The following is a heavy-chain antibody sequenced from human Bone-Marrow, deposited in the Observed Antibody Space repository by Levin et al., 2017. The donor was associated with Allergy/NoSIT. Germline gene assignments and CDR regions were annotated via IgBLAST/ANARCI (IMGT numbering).Heavy chain of an antibody. J-gene: IGHJ3*01. CDR2: IASGGGT. CDR3: AGELWFAARHALDL. D-gene: IGHD3-10*01. V-gene: IGHV3-48*03. Sequence: GGSLRLSCVASGFYFSNYEMNWVRQAPGKELEWLAYIASGGGTSYSHSVEGRFTISRDDATSSWFLQMNSLRAEDTAVYYCAGELWFAARHALDLWGQGTVVTVSS. CDR1: GFYFSNYE.